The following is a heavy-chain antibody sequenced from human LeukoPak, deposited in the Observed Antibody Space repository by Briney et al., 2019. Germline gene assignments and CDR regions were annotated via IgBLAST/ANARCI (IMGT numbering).Heavy chain of an antibody. J-gene: IGHJ4*02. Sequence: GGSLRLSCAASGFTFSSYWMSWVRQAPGKGLEWVAVISYDGSNKYYADSVKGRFTISRGNSKNTLYLQMNSLRAEDTAVYYCARDDGGTIFGVVIIGSFDYWGQGTLVTVSS. CDR3: ARDDGGTIFGVVIIGSFDY. CDR2: ISYDGSNK. V-gene: IGHV3-30*03. D-gene: IGHD3-3*01. CDR1: GFTFSSYW.